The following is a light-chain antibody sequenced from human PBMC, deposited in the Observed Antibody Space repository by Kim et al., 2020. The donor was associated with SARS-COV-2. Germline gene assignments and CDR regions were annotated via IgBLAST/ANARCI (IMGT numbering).Light chain of an antibody. J-gene: IGKJ2*01. CDR1: QSVSSW. V-gene: IGKV1-5*03. CDR3: QKYYSHPYT. Sequence: DIQMTQSPSTLSASVGDRVTITCRASQSVSSWLAWYQQKPGKAPKLLIYKASTLEGGVPSRFSGRGSGTEFTLTINTLQPDDFATYSCQKYYSHPYTFCQGTKLEI. CDR2: KAS.